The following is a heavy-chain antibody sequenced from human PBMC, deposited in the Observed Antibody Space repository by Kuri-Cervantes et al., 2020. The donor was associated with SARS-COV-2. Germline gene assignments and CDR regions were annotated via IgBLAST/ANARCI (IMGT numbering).Heavy chain of an antibody. CDR2: INPNSGGT. CDR3: VRGNSGSYYVH. V-gene: IGHV1-2*02. Sequence: ASVKVSCKTSGYTFTTYGIIWVRQAPGQGLEWMGWINPNSGGTNYAQKFQGRVTMTRDTSISTAYMELSGLRSEDTAVYYCVRGNSGSYYVHWGQGTLVTVSS. CDR1: GYTFTTYG. D-gene: IGHD1-26*01. J-gene: IGHJ4*02.